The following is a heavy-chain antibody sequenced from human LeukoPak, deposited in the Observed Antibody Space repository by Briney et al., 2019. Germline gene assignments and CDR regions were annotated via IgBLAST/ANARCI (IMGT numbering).Heavy chain of an antibody. CDR3: ARAPPRYGSGSFHFDY. J-gene: IGHJ4*02. CDR2: VSPSSSYI. CDR1: GFTFSSYA. V-gene: IGHV3-21*01. D-gene: IGHD3-10*01. Sequence: GGSLRLSCAASGFTFSSYAMHWVRQAPGKGLEWVASVSPSSSYIYYADSVKGRFTISRDNAKNSLYLQMHSLRDEDTAVYYCARAPPRYGSGSFHFDYWGQGTLVTVSS.